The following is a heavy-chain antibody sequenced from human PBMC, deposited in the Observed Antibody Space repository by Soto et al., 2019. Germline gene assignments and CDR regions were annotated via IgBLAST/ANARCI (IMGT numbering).Heavy chain of an antibody. CDR1: GFMFSNHG. V-gene: IGHV3-33*01. Sequence: QVQLVESGGGVVQPGRSLRLSCAASGFMFSNHGMHWVRQAPGKGLEWVAVIWSDGNNRYYADSVKGRFTISRDNSKNTLYLQMNSLRAEDTAVYYCVRGDNWNDEASDYWGQGTLCTVSS. CDR2: IWSDGNNR. J-gene: IGHJ4*02. CDR3: VRGDNWNDEASDY. D-gene: IGHD1-1*01.